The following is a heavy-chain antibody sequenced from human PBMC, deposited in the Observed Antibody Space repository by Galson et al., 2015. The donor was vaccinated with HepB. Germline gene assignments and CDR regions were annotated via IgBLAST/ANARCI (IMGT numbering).Heavy chain of an antibody. J-gene: IGHJ6*02. V-gene: IGHV3-74*01. CDR2: IDVDGSRT. Sequence: SLRLSCAASGFTFSGYWMHWVRQSPGKGLVRVSVIDVDGSRTNYADSVKGRFTISRDDAQNTLHLQMNSLRGEDTAVYYCARANYRVYYYEMDVWGQGTTVTVSS. D-gene: IGHD3-10*01. CDR1: GFTFSGYW. CDR3: ARANYRVYYYEMDV.